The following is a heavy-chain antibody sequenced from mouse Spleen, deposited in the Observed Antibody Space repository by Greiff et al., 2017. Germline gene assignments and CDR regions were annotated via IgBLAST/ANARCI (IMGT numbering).Heavy chain of an antibody. V-gene: IGHV14-3*02. D-gene: IGHD2-4*01. J-gene: IGHJ4*01. CDR3: AKIYYDYEGEVDY. Sequence: VQLQQSGAELVKPGASVKLSCTASGFNIKDTYMHWVKQRPEQGLEWIGRIDPANGNTKYDPKFQGKATITADTSSNTAYLQLSSLTSEDTAVYYCAKIYYDYEGEVDYWGQGTSVTVSS. CDR1: GFNIKDTY. CDR2: IDPANGNT.